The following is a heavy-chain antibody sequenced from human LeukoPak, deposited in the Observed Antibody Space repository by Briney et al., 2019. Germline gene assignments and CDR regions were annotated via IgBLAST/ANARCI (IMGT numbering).Heavy chain of an antibody. CDR2: IIPILGIA. D-gene: IGHD6-19*01. Sequence: SVKVSCKASGGTFSSYAISWVRQAPGQGLEWMGRIIPILGIANYAQKFQGRVTITADKSTSTAYMELSSLGSEDTAVYYCARGSYSGWNFDYWGQGTLVTVSS. CDR3: ARGSYSGWNFDY. V-gene: IGHV1-69*04. J-gene: IGHJ4*02. CDR1: GGTFSSYA.